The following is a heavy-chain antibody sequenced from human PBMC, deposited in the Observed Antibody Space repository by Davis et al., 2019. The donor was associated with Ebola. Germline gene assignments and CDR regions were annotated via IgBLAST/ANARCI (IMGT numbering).Heavy chain of an antibody. V-gene: IGHV1-2*02. CDR2: INPNSGGT. Sequence: ASVKVSCKASGYTFTAYYMHWVRRAPGQGLEWMGWINPNSGGTNYAQKFQGRVTMTSDTSISTAYLDLRRPTSDDTAVFFCARESDAVGASTTDDAFDVWGQGTMVTVSS. CDR1: GYTFTAYY. D-gene: IGHD1-26*01. CDR3: ARESDAVGASTTDDAFDV. J-gene: IGHJ3*01.